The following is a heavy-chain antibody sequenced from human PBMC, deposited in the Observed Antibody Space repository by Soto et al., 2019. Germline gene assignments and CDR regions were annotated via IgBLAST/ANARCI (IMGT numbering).Heavy chain of an antibody. CDR2: ISSSSSYI. Sequence: GGSLRLSCAASGFTFSSYSMNWVRQAPGKGLEWVSSISSSSSYIYYADSVKGRFTISRDNAKNSLYLQMNSLRAEDTAVYYCARDGDSSGNDYWGQGTLVTVSS. V-gene: IGHV3-21*01. D-gene: IGHD3-22*01. CDR1: GFTFSSYS. CDR3: ARDGDSSGNDY. J-gene: IGHJ4*02.